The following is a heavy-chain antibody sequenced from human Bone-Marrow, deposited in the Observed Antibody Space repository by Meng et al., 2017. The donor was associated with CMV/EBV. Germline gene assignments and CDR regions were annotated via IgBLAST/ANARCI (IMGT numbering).Heavy chain of an antibody. CDR1: GFTFGDYA. D-gene: IGHD3-10*01. J-gene: IGHJ6*02. CDR2: IRRKPYGGTT. CDR3: TRDGLPMGGMDV. V-gene: IGHV3-49*04. Sequence: GESLTISCTASGFTFGDYAMSWVRQAPGKGLEWVGFIRRKPYGGTTEYAASVKGRFAISRDNSKSIAYLQMNSLKTEDTAVYYCTRDGLPMGGMDVWGQGTTVTVSS.